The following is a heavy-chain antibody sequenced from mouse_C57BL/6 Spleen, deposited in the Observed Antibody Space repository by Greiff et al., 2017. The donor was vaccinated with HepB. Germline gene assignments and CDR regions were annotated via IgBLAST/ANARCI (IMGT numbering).Heavy chain of an antibody. D-gene: IGHD1-1*01. CDR1: GHTFTSYW. J-gene: IGHJ3*01. Sequence: QVQLQQPGAELVRPGSSVKLSCKASGHTFTSYWMDWVKQRPGQGLEWIGNIYPSDSETHYNQKFKDKATLTVDKSSSTAYMQLSSLTSEDSAVYYCAREGYYGTGGFAYWGQGTLVTVSA. CDR3: AREGYYGTGGFAY. V-gene: IGHV1-61*01. CDR2: IYPSDSET.